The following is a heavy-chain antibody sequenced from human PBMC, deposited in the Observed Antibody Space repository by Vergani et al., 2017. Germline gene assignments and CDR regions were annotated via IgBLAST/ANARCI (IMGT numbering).Heavy chain of an antibody. CDR1: GYSFTSYW. D-gene: IGHD2-2*01. J-gene: IGHJ3*02. CDR2: IYPGDSDT. CDR3: ARSAIGYCSSTSCSGGAFDI. Sequence: EVQLVQSGAEVKKPGESLKISCKGSGYSFTSYWIGWVRQMPGKGLEWMGIIYPGDSDTRYSPPFQGQVTISADKSISTAYLQWSSLKASDTAMYYCARSAIGYCSSTSCSGGAFDIWGQGTMVTVSS. V-gene: IGHV5-51*01.